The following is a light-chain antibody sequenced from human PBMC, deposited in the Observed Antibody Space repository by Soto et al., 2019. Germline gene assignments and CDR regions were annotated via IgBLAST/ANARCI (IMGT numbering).Light chain of an antibody. CDR3: QKYNSAPLWA. Sequence: DVQMTQSPSSLSSSVGDRVTIACRASQGISTYLAWYQQKPGKVPKLLIYAASTLLSGVPSRFSGSGSGTDFTLTISSLQPEDVATYYCQKYNSAPLWAFGQGTKVDIK. CDR2: AAS. CDR1: QGISTY. V-gene: IGKV1-27*01. J-gene: IGKJ1*01.